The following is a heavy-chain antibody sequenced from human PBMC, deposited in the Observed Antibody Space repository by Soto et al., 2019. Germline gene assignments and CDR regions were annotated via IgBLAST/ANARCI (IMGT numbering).Heavy chain of an antibody. CDR1: G. CDR2: IYWDDDK. CDR3: AHESNWNYGFGSWFDP. J-gene: IGHJ5*02. Sequence: GVGWIRQPPGKALEWLALIYWDDDKRYSPSLKSRLTITKDTSKNQVVLTMTNMDPVDTATYYCAHESNWNYGFGSWFDPWGQGTLVTVSS. D-gene: IGHD1-7*01. V-gene: IGHV2-5*02.